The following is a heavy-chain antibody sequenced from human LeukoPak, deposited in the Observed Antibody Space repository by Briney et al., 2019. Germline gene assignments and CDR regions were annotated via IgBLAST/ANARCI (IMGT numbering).Heavy chain of an antibody. CDR1: GYTFTDYY. J-gene: IGHJ4*02. Sequence: GASVTVSFKASGYTFTDYYMHWVRPAPGQGLAWMGWINPNSGGTNYAQKFQGRVTMTRDTSISTAYMELSRLRSDDTAVYYCARDQYYYDSSGYWNYWGQGTLVTVSS. CDR2: INPNSGGT. V-gene: IGHV1-2*02. D-gene: IGHD3-22*01. CDR3: ARDQYYYDSSGYWNY.